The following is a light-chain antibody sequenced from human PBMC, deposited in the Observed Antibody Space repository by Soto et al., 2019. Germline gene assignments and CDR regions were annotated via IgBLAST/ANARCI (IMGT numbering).Light chain of an antibody. CDR2: GNS. V-gene: IGLV1-40*01. CDR3: QSYDSSLSVVV. Sequence: QTVVTQPPSVSGAPGQRVTISCTGSSSNIGAGYDVHWYQQLPGTAPKLLIYGNSNRPSGVPDRFSGAKSGTSASLAITGLQAEDAADYYCQSYDSSLSVVVFGVGTKVTVL. J-gene: IGLJ2*01. CDR1: SSNIGAGYD.